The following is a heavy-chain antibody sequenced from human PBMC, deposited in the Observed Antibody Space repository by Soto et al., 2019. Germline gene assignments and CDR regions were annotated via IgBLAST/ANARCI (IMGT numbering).Heavy chain of an antibody. J-gene: IGHJ6*02. CDR2: IYYSGTT. D-gene: IGHD3-16*01. V-gene: IGHV4-39*01. CDR1: GGSISSNSYY. Sequence: QLQLQESGPGLVKPSETLSLTCTVSGGSISSNSYYWAWVRQPPGKGLEWIGNIYYSGTTYYNPSLKSRVTISVDTSKNQFSLKLSSVTAADTAVYYCARHKGGYYSGVDVWGQGTTVTVSS. CDR3: ARHKGGYYSGVDV.